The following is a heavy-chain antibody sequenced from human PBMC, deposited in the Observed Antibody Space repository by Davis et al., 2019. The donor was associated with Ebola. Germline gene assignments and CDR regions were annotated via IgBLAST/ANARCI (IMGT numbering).Heavy chain of an antibody. CDR3: ARGPRKMATTNFDY. Sequence: GESLKISCAASGFSFSYYYMSWIRQAPGKGLEWVSYISISSGFTNYADSVKGRFPISRDNAKNSLYLQMNSLRAEDTAVYYCARGPRKMATTNFDYWGQGTLVTVSS. V-gene: IGHV3-11*06. J-gene: IGHJ4*02. D-gene: IGHD5-24*01. CDR2: ISISSGFT. CDR1: GFSFSYYY.